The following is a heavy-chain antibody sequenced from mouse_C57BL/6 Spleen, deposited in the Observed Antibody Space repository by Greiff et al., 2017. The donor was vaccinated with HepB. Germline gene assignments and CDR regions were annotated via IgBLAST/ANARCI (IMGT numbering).Heavy chain of an antibody. D-gene: IGHD2-5*01. J-gene: IGHJ4*01. Sequence: QVQLQQPGAELVRPGSSVKLSCKASGYTFTSYWMHWVKQRPIQGLEWIGNIDPSDSDTHYNQKFKDKATLTVDKSSSTAYMQLSSLTSEDSAVYNCARSGYSNYDYYAMDYWGQGTSVTVSS. CDR2: IDPSDSDT. V-gene: IGHV1-52*01. CDR3: ARSGYSNYDYYAMDY. CDR1: GYTFTSYW.